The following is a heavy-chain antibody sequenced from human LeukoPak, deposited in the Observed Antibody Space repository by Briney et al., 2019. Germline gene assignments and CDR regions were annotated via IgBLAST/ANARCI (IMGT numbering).Heavy chain of an antibody. D-gene: IGHD6-19*01. V-gene: IGHV3-30*18. CDR2: ISYAGSTE. Sequence: GGSLRLSCAASGFTFSSYGMHWVRQAPGKGLEWVAVISYAGSTEYYADSVKGQFTISRDNSKNTLYLQINSLRAEDTAVYYCTKEPIPVAGGYYFDYWGQGTLVTVSS. J-gene: IGHJ4*02. CDR3: TKEPIPVAGGYYFDY. CDR1: GFTFSSYG.